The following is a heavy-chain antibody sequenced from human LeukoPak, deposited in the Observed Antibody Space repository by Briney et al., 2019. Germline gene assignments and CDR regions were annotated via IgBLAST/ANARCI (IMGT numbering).Heavy chain of an antibody. V-gene: IGHV5-51*01. J-gene: IGHJ3*02. D-gene: IGHD1-1*01. CDR2: IYSGDFDT. CDR1: GYSFTSYW. CDR3: ARGGTAGTPRDFDI. Sequence: GESLKISCKGSGYSFTSYWIAWVRQMPGEGLEWMGIIYSGDFDTRYSPSFQGQVTIAADKSITTAFLQWSSLKASDTAMYYCARGGTAGTPRDFDIWGQGTMVTVSS.